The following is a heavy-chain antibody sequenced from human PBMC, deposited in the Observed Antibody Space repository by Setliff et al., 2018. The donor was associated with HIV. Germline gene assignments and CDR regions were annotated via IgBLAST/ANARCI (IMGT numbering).Heavy chain of an antibody. CDR3: AKTYYYDSSGYYYFDS. J-gene: IGHJ4*02. V-gene: IGHV3-23*01. Sequence: GGSLRLSCAASGFTLSSYAMTWVRQAPGKGLEWVSAISGGGDRTYHADSVRGRFTISRDNSKNSPYLQMNSLRAEDTAVYYCAKTYYYDSSGYYYFDSWGQGTLVTAPQ. CDR1: GFTLSSYA. D-gene: IGHD3-22*01. CDR2: ISGGGDRT.